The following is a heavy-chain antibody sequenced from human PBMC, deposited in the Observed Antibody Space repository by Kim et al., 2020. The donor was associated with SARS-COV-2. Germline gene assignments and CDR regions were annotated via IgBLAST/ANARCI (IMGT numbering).Heavy chain of an antibody. CDR3: ARALLSYDSSGYYRNWFDP. CDR2: IYTSGST. Sequence: SETLSLTCTVSGGSISSYYWSWIRQPAGKGLEWIGRIYTSGSTNYNPSLKSRVTMSVDTSKNQFSLKLSSVTAADTAVYYCARALLSYDSSGYYRNWFDPWGQGTLVTVSS. J-gene: IGHJ5*02. D-gene: IGHD3-22*01. V-gene: IGHV4-4*07. CDR1: GGSISSYY.